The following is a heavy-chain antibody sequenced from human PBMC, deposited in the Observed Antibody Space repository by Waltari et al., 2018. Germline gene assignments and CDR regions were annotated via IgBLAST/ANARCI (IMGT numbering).Heavy chain of an antibody. J-gene: IGHJ4*02. Sequence: QLQLQESGPGLVKPSETLSLTCTVSGGPISSSSYYWGWIRQPPGKGLEWIGSIYYSGSPYYNPSLKSRVTISVDTSKNQFSLKLSSVTAADTAVYYCARRGYSYGLKGTFDYWGQGTLVTVSS. CDR1: GGPISSSSYY. D-gene: IGHD5-18*01. CDR2: IYYSGSP. CDR3: ARRGYSYGLKGTFDY. V-gene: IGHV4-39*07.